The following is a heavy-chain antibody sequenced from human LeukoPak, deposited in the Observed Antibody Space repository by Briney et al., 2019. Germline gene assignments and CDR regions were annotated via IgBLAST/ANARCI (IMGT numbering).Heavy chain of an antibody. CDR1: GGSISIYY. Sequence: SETLSLTCTVSGGSISIYYWSWIRQPPGKGLEWIGYIYYSGSTNYNPSLKSRITISVDTSKNQFSLKLSSVTAADTAVYYCARLYSSSLGRVFDYWGQGTLVTVSS. CDR2: IYYSGST. D-gene: IGHD6-13*01. V-gene: IGHV4-59*01. CDR3: ARLYSSSLGRVFDY. J-gene: IGHJ4*02.